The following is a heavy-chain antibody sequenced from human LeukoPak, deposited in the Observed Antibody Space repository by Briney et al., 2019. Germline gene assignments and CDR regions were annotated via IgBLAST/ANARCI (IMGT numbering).Heavy chain of an antibody. CDR1: GFTFSQYW. D-gene: IGHD3-3*01. V-gene: IGHV3-7*01. J-gene: IGHJ4*02. CDR3: ARDHLFYDFWTGYTVFFDS. Sequence: GGSLRLSCAASGFTFSQYWMSWVRQAPGKRLEWVANIREDGSEKYYVDPVKGRFTISRDNADNSLYLQMNSLRAEDTAVYYCARDHLFYDFWTGYTVFFDSWGQGTLVTVSS. CDR2: IREDGSEK.